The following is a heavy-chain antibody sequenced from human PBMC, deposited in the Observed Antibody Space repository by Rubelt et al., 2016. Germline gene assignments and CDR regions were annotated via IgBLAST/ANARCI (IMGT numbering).Heavy chain of an antibody. D-gene: IGHD3-9*01. CDR3: ARAGGLRYFDWLSFFDY. CDR1: GFTFSSYA. J-gene: IGHJ4*02. CDR2: ISGSGGST. V-gene: IGHV3-23*01. Sequence: GGGLVQPGGSLRLSCAASGFTFSSYAMSWVRQAPGKGLEWVSAISGSGGSTYYADSVKGRFTISRDNSKNALYLQMNSLRAEDTAVYYCARAGGLRYFDWLSFFDYWGQGTLVTVSS.